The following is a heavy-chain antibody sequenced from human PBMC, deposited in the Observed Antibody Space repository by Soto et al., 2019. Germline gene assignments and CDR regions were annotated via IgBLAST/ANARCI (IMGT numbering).Heavy chain of an antibody. Sequence: PGGSLRLSCAASGFTFSSYGMHWVRQAPGKGLEWVAVISYDGSNKYYADSVKGRFTISRDNSKNTLYLQMNSLRAEDTAVYYCAKAPTSRGLRYFDYWGQGTLVTVSS. V-gene: IGHV3-30*18. J-gene: IGHJ4*02. CDR2: ISYDGSNK. CDR3: AKAPTSRGLRYFDY. CDR1: GFTFSSYG. D-gene: IGHD3-9*01.